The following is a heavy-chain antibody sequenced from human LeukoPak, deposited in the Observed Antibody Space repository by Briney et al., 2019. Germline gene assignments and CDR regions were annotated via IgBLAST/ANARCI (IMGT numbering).Heavy chain of an antibody. V-gene: IGHV4-34*01. Sequence: PSETLSLTCTISGGSISGYYWSWIRQPPGKGLEWIGEINHSGSTNYNPSLKSRVTISVDTSKNQFSLKLSSVTAADTAVYYCASGLRLNSSGWPTNWFDPWGQGTLVTVSS. CDR2: INHSGST. D-gene: IGHD6-19*01. J-gene: IGHJ5*02. CDR1: GGSISGYY. CDR3: ASGLRLNSSGWPTNWFDP.